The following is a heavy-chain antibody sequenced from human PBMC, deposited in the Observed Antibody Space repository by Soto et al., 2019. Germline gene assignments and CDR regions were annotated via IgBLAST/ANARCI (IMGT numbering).Heavy chain of an antibody. J-gene: IGHJ6*02. Sequence: PSQTLSLTCVISGDSVSSNSAAWNWIRQSPSRGLEWLGRTYYRSKWYNDYAVSVKSRITINPDTSKNQFSLQLNSVTPEDTAVYYCARDLSRGARYYYYYGMDVWGQGTTVTVSS. CDR2: TYYRSKWYN. D-gene: IGHD3-16*01. CDR1: GDSVSSNSAA. V-gene: IGHV6-1*01. CDR3: ARDLSRGARYYYYYGMDV.